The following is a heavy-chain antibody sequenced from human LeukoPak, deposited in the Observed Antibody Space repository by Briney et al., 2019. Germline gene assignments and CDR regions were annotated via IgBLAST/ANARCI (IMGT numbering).Heavy chain of an antibody. CDR2: IYPGDSDT. V-gene: IGHV5-51*01. Sequence: GGSLKISCKGSGYSFASHWIGWVRQMPGKGLEWMGIIYPGDSDTRYSPSFQGQVTISADKSISTAYLQWSSLKASDTAMYYCARPSSGWYFVGAFDIWGQGTMVTVSS. CDR1: GYSFASHW. J-gene: IGHJ3*02. D-gene: IGHD6-19*01. CDR3: ARPSSGWYFVGAFDI.